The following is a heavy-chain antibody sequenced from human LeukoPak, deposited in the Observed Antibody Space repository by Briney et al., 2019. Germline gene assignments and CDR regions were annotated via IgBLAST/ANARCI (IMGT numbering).Heavy chain of an antibody. CDR3: ARDSTGVYYYYYMDV. CDR2: IIPIFGTA. CDR1: GGTFSSYA. D-gene: IGHD1-14*01. Sequence: ASVKVSCKASGGTFSSYAISWVRQAPGQGLEWMGGIIPIFGTANYAQKFQGRVTITTDESTSTAYMELSSLRSEDTAVYYCARDSTGVYYYYYMDVWGKGTTVTVSS. V-gene: IGHV1-69*05. J-gene: IGHJ6*03.